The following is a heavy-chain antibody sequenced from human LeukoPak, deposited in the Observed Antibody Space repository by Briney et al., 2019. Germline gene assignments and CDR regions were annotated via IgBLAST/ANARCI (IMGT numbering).Heavy chain of an antibody. J-gene: IGHJ3*01. D-gene: IGHD3-22*01. Sequence: GGPLRLSCAASGFTFRNYAMTWVRQAPGKGLEWVSVIGASGADTYYSDSVKGRFTVSRDNSQNTLFLHMSSLRAEDTAVYFCARRPRDTSGYYLGAFHDWGQGTTVTVSS. CDR3: ARRPRDTSGYYLGAFHD. CDR1: GFTFRNYA. CDR2: IGASGADT. V-gene: IGHV3-23*01.